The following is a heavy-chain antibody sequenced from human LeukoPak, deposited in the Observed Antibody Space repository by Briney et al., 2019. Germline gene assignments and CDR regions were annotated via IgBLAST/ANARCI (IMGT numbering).Heavy chain of an antibody. CDR3: ARDRNYASGSYFWFDP. CDR1: GYTFTGYY. D-gene: IGHD3-10*01. Sequence: GASVKVSCKASGYTFTGYYMHWVRQAPGQGLEWMGWINPNSGGTNYAQKFQGRVTMTRDTSISTAYMELSRLRSDDTAVYYCARDRNYASGSYFWFDPSGQGTLVTVSS. J-gene: IGHJ5*02. CDR2: INPNSGGT. V-gene: IGHV1-2*02.